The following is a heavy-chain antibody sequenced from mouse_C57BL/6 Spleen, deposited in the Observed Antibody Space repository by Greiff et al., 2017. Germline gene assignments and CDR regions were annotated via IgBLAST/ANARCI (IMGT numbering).Heavy chain of an antibody. Sequence: VQLQQSGTVLARPGASVKMSCKTSGYTFTSYWMHWVKQRPGQGLEWIGAIYPGNSDTSYNQKFKGKAKLTAVTSASTAYMELSSLTNEDSAVYYCTSLGTSAQAPAWFAYWGQGTLVTVSA. CDR2: IYPGNSDT. J-gene: IGHJ3*01. CDR1: GYTFTSYW. D-gene: IGHD3-2*02. V-gene: IGHV1-5*01. CDR3: TSLGTSAQAPAWFAY.